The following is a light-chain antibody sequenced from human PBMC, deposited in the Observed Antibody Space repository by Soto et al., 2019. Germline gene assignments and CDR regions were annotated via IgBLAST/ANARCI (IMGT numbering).Light chain of an antibody. CDR2: KAS. J-gene: IGKJ5*01. Sequence: IQLTQSPSFLSASVGDRVTITCRASQTISSWLAWYQQKPGKAPKLLIYKASSLESGVPSRFNGSGSGTEFTLTISSLQPEDFATYYCQQYYSYPDTFGQGTRLEIK. CDR1: QTISSW. V-gene: IGKV1-5*03. CDR3: QQYYSYPDT.